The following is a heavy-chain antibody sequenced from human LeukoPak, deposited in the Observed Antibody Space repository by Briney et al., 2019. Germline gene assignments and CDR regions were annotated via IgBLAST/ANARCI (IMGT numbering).Heavy chain of an antibody. Sequence: ASVKVSCKASGYTFTGYYMHWVRQAPGQGLEWMGWINPNSGGTNYAQKFQGRVTMTRDTSITTAYMELNSLKSEDTGVYYCAREGGGPVAGIGWFGPWGQGTLVTVSS. D-gene: IGHD6-19*01. CDR2: INPNSGGT. CDR1: GYTFTGYY. V-gene: IGHV1-2*02. CDR3: AREGGGPVAGIGWFGP. J-gene: IGHJ5*02.